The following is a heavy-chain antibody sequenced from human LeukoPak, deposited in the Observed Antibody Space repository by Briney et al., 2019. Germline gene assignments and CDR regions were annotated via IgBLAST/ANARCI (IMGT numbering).Heavy chain of an antibody. D-gene: IGHD3-22*01. J-gene: IGHJ4*02. Sequence: VGSLRLSCAASGFTISDSAMSWVRQAPGKGLEWVSTVNSGGGTSYADSVKGRFTISRDNSKNTLFLQMNTLRAEDTAVYYCARGSGVYYDSSGYVDYWGQGTLVTVSS. CDR2: VNSGGGT. CDR3: ARGSGVYYDSSGYVDY. CDR1: GFTISDSA. V-gene: IGHV3-23*01.